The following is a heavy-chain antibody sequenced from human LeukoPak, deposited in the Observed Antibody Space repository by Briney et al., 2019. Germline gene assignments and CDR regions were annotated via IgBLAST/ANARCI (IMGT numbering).Heavy chain of an antibody. Sequence: SGGSLRLSCAASGFTFSGYYMSWIRQAPGKGLEWVSYISSSSSYTNYADSVKGRFTISRDNAKNSLYLQMNSLRAEDTAVYYCARSPRLGYDSSGYYDWGQGTLVTVSS. CDR1: GFTFSGYY. D-gene: IGHD3-22*01. CDR3: ARSPRLGYDSSGYYD. V-gene: IGHV3-11*03. CDR2: ISSSSSYT. J-gene: IGHJ4*02.